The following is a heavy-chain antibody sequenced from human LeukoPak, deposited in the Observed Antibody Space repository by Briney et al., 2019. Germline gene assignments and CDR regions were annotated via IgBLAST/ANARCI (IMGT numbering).Heavy chain of an antibody. J-gene: IGHJ4*02. Sequence: GGSPRLSCAASGFTFSSYWMSWVRQSPGKGLEWVANIKHDGSEKYYVDSVKGRFTISRDNAKNSLYLQMNSLRAEDTAIYYCASAPGLGYWGQGTLVAVSS. CDR2: IKHDGSEK. V-gene: IGHV3-7*01. CDR3: ASAPGLGY. D-gene: IGHD3-16*01. CDR1: GFTFSSYW.